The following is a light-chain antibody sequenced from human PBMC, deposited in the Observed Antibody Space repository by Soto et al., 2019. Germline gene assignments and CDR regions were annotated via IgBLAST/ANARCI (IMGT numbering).Light chain of an antibody. CDR1: QSISSY. CDR3: QQSYSTPRT. CDR2: AAS. V-gene: IGKV1-39*01. Sequence: DIQITHSPSSLSASVGDRVTITCRASQSISSYLNWYQQKPGKAPKLLIYAASSLQSGVPSRFSGSGSGTDFTLTISSLKPEAFAPYSCQQSYSTPRTFGQGTTVDIK. J-gene: IGKJ1*01.